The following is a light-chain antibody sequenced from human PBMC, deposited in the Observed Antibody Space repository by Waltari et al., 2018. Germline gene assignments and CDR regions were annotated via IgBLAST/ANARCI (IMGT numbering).Light chain of an antibody. CDR2: STY. Sequence: CRASQTVSTTAFSWYQRKPGQAPRVLIYSTYNRATGIPDRFSGSGSGTDFTLTINRLAPEDFAMYYCQQYDGIVVTFGGGTKVEI. CDR3: QQYDGIVVT. J-gene: IGKJ4*01. CDR1: QTVSTTA. V-gene: IGKV3-20*01.